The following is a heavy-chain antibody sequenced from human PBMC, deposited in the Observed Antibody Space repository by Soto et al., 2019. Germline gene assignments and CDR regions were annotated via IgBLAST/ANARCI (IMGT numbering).Heavy chain of an antibody. CDR1: VFTFTNYA. D-gene: IGHD3-22*01. J-gene: IGHJ4*02. Sequence: WGALTLACASYVFTFTNYAMGWLRQAPGRGTDWASVISGSGDSTYYADSVKGRFTISRDNSKNTLYLQMNSLRAEDTAVYYCAKGTDRNYYDSSGYYRLDFDYWGQGTLVTVSS. V-gene: IGHV3-23*01. CDR3: AKGTDRNYYDSSGYYRLDFDY. CDR2: ISGSGDST.